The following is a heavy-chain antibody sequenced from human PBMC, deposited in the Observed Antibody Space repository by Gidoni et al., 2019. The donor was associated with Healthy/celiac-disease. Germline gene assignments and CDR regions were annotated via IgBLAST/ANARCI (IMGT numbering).Heavy chain of an antibody. CDR1: GYSISSGYY. J-gene: IGHJ4*02. CDR3: ARYEIFGVVPTHYFDY. V-gene: IGHV4-38-2*01. D-gene: IGHD3-3*01. Sequence: QVQLQESGPGLVQPSVTLSLTCAVPGYSISSGYYWGWIRQPPGKGLEWIGSIYHSGSTYYNPSLKSRVTISVDTSKNQFSLKLSSVTAADTAVYYCARYEIFGVVPTHYFDYWGQGTLVTVSS. CDR2: IYHSGST.